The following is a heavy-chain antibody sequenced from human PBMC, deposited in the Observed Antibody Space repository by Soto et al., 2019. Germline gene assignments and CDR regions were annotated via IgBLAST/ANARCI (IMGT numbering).Heavy chain of an antibody. V-gene: IGHV1-2*02. CDR2: INPNSGGT. CDR1: GCTFTSHY. J-gene: IGHJ4*02. D-gene: IGHD2-15*01. CDR3: ARDYVTGLCIGGLDI. Sequence: AAVMSTCNESGCTFTSHYMHWVRQAPGQGREGMGWINPNSGGTNYAQKYQGRVTMTRDTSISTAYMELSRLRSDDTAVYSCARDYVTGLCIGGLDIWGQGTMVTVPS.